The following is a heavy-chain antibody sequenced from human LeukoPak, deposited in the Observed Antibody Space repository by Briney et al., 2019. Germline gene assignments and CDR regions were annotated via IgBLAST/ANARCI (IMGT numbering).Heavy chain of an antibody. CDR3: ARGGDKVEMATISAFDI. J-gene: IGHJ3*02. CDR1: GGSISSSYKY. CDR2: INHSGST. V-gene: IGHV4-39*07. D-gene: IGHD5-24*01. Sequence: SETLSLTCTVSGGSISSSYKYWSWIRQPPGKGLEWIGEINHSGSTNYNPSLKSRVTISVDTSKNQFSLKLSSVTAADTAVYYCARGGDKVEMATISAFDIWGQGTMVTVSS.